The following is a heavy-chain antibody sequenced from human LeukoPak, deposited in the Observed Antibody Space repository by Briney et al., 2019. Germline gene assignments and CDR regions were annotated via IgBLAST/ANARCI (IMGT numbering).Heavy chain of an antibody. D-gene: IGHD2-15*01. V-gene: IGHV1-2*02. CDR3: ANYCSGGSCYSGNAFDI. Sequence: ASVKVSCKASGYTFTGYYMHWVRQAPGQRLEWMGWINPNSGGTNYAQKFQGRVTMTRDTSISTAYMELSRLRSDDTAVYYCANYCSGGSCYSGNAFDIWGQGTMVTVSS. CDR1: GYTFTGYY. J-gene: IGHJ3*02. CDR2: INPNSGGT.